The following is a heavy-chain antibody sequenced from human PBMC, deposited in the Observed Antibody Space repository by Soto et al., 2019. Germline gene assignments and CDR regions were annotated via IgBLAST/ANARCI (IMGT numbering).Heavy chain of an antibody. CDR3: AKRYWYDGSGLWDY. D-gene: IGHD3-22*01. V-gene: IGHV3-23*01. CDR1: GFTFSSYG. J-gene: IGHJ4*02. CDR2: ISYSGGST. Sequence: VQLLESGGGLVQPGGSLRLSCAASGFTFSSYGMSWVRQAPGKGLEWVSTISYSGGSTYYTDSVKGRFTISRDNSKNTLYLQMNSLRAEDTAVYYCAKRYWYDGSGLWDYWGQGTRVTVSS.